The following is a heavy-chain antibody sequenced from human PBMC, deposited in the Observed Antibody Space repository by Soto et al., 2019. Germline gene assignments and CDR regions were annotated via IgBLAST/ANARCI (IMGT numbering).Heavy chain of an antibody. Sequence: QVQLVQSGAEVKRRGASVKVSCKASGYTFTSYGISWVRQAPGQWLEWMGWISAYNGNTNYAQKLQGRVTMTTDTATSQAYREVGRLRSDDTAVYSCARAGGFFGGGQYYFAYWGQGTLVTVSS. D-gene: IGHD3-16*01. V-gene: IGHV1-18*01. CDR3: ARAGGFFGGGQYYFAY. J-gene: IGHJ4*02. CDR2: ISAYNGNT. CDR1: GYTFTSYG.